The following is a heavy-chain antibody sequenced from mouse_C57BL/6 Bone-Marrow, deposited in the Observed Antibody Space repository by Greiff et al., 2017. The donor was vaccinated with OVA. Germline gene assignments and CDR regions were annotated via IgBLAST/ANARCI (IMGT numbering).Heavy chain of an antibody. V-gene: IGHV5-9-1*02. J-gene: IGHJ2*01. Sequence: EVMLVESGEGLVKPGGSLKLSCAASGFTFSSYAMSWVRQTPEKRLEWVAYISSGGDYIYYADTVKGRFTISRDNARNTLYLQMSSLKSEDTAMYYCTREGYYSNFLDDWGQGTTLTVSS. CDR1: GFTFSSYA. CDR2: ISSGGDYI. D-gene: IGHD2-5*01. CDR3: TREGYYSNFLDD.